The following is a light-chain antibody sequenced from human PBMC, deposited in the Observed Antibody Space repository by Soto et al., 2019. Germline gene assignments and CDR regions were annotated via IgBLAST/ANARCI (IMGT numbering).Light chain of an antibody. CDR3: SSYTSSSTLV. J-gene: IGLJ2*01. CDR1: SSDVGGYNY. Sequence: QSALTQPASVSGSPGQSITISCTGTSSDVGGYNYVSWYQQHPGKAPKLMIYDVSNRPSGVSNRFSGSKSGNTAFLTISGLEDEDEADYYCSSYTSSSTLVFGGGTKLTVL. CDR2: DVS. V-gene: IGLV2-14*01.